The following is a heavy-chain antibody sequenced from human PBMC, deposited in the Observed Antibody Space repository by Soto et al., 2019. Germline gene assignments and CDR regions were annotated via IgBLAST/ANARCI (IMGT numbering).Heavy chain of an antibody. J-gene: IGHJ5*02. CDR3: AREGGGSQWILSNRFDP. CDR1: GGSISSYY. Sequence: SETLSLTCTVSGGSISSYYWSWIRQPPGKGLEWIGYIYYSGSTNYNPSLKSRVTISVDTSKNQFSLKLSSVTAADTAVYYCAREGGGSQWILSNRFDPWGQGTLVTVSS. D-gene: IGHD2-2*03. V-gene: IGHV4-59*01. CDR2: IYYSGST.